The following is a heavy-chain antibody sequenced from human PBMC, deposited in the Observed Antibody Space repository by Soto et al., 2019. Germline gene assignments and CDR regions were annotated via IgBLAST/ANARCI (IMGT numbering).Heavy chain of an antibody. D-gene: IGHD6-13*01. Sequence: EVQLLESGGGLVQPGGSLRLSCAASGFTFSSYAMSWVRQAPGKGLEWVSAISGSGGSTYYADSVKGRFTISRDNSKNTLYLQMNSLRAEETAVYYCAKDGDSSSWPNYYYYYGMDVWGQGTTVTVSS. CDR3: AKDGDSSSWPNYYYYYGMDV. CDR1: GFTFSSYA. J-gene: IGHJ6*02. V-gene: IGHV3-23*01. CDR2: ISGSGGST.